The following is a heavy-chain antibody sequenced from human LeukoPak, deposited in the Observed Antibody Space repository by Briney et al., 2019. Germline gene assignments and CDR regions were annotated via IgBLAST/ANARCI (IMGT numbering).Heavy chain of an antibody. CDR1: GYTFNDYY. V-gene: IGHV1-2*02. CDR3: ARGHDVAASFDY. Sequence: SVKPSCTASGYTFNDYYMVWVRQTPGHRLAWLGWINQSGGTYYAQKVQGRVTMTRDTSIRAAYMELSRLRTDDTALYYCARGHDVAASFDYWGQGTLVTVSS. J-gene: IGHJ4*02. CDR2: INQSGGT. D-gene: IGHD6-19*01.